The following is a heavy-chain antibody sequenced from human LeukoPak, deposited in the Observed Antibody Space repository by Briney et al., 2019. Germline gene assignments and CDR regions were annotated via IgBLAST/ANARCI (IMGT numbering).Heavy chain of an antibody. J-gene: IGHJ3*02. D-gene: IGHD4-17*01. CDR2: ISSSSTNI. CDR1: GFTFSSYW. V-gene: IGHV3-48*01. Sequence: GGSLRLSCAASGFTFSSYWMHWVRQAPGRGLEWVSYISSSSTNIYYKDSVKGRFTISRDNAKNSLYLHMTSLRAEDTAVYYCVRNDGDNAFDIWGQGTMVIVSS. CDR3: VRNDGDNAFDI.